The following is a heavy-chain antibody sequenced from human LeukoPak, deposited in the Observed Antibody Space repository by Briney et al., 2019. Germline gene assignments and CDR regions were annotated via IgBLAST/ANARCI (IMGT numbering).Heavy chain of an antibody. V-gene: IGHV1-18*01. Sequence: GASVKVSCKASGYTFTSFGISWVRQAPGQGLEWMGWIGNYNGNTNYARKFQGRVTMTTDTSTSTAYMELTSLRSDDAAVYYCVRDRADLQGIFFDFWGQGALVTVSS. CDR2: IGNYNGNT. J-gene: IGHJ4*02. D-gene: IGHD1-14*01. CDR3: VRDRADLQGIFFDF. CDR1: GYTFTSFG.